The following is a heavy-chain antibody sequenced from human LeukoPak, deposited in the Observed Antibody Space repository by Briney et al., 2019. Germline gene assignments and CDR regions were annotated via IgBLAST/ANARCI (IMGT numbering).Heavy chain of an antibody. Sequence: PGGSLRLSCAASGFTFSSYAMSWVRHAPGKGLEWVSASSGSGGSAYYADSVKGRFTISRDNSKNTLYLQMNSLRAEDTAVYYCAKRGGRDYDILTASYWGQGTLVTVSS. CDR2: SSGSGGSA. CDR3: AKRGGRDYDILTASY. V-gene: IGHV3-23*01. CDR1: GFTFSSYA. J-gene: IGHJ4*02. D-gene: IGHD3-9*01.